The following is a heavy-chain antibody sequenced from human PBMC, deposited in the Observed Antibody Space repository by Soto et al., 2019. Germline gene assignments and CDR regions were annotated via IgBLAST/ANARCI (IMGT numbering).Heavy chain of an antibody. V-gene: IGHV4-34*01. CDR3: VACDYGDYPRY. D-gene: IGHD4-17*01. CDR1: GGSFSGYY. CDR2: VNHSGST. Sequence: QVQLQQWGAGLLKPSETLSLTCAVYGGSFSGYYWSWIRQPPGKGLEWIGEVNHSGSTNYNPSLKSRVTFSVDMSKNQFSLRLRSVTAADTAVYYCVACDYGDYPRYWGQGTLLTVSS. J-gene: IGHJ4*02.